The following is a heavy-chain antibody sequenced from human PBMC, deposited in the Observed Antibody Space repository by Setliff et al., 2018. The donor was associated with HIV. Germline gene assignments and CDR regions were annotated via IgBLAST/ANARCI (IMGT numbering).Heavy chain of an antibody. Sequence: SETLSLTCTVSGGSISSHYWSCIRQPPGKGLEWIGSIYYSGSTNYNPSLKSRVTISVDTSKNQFSLKLSSVTAADTAVYYCARVRLELRQYWFDSWGQGSPVTVSS. CDR3: ARVRLELRQYWFDS. V-gene: IGHV4-59*11. J-gene: IGHJ5*01. CDR2: IYYSGST. CDR1: GGSISSHY. D-gene: IGHD1-7*01.